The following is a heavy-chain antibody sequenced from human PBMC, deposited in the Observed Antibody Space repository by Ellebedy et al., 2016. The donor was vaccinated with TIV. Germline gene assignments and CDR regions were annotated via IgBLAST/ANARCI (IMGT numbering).Heavy chain of an antibody. V-gene: IGHV3-48*02. J-gene: IGHJ4*02. Sequence: GGSLRLSCAASGFTFSSYSMNWVRQAPGKGLEWVSYISSSSSSTIYYADSVKGRFTISRDNAKNSLYLQMNSLRDEDTAVYYCARTYSSGYDYWGQGTLVTVSS. CDR2: ISSSSSSTI. CDR3: ARTYSSGYDY. D-gene: IGHD6-19*01. CDR1: GFTFSSYS.